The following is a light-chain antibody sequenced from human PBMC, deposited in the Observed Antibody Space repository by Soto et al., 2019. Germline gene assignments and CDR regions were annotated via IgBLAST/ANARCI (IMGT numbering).Light chain of an antibody. V-gene: IGKV3-15*01. CDR2: YAS. CDR1: QNVHSK. Sequence: EVVMTQSPATLSVSPGERATLSCRASQNVHSKIAGYQQKPGQAPSLLLSYASTRAPGIPARFSGSGSGTEFTLTISSLQSEDFGVYYCQHYSNWPPTFGPGTKVEIK. CDR3: QHYSNWPPT. J-gene: IGKJ3*01.